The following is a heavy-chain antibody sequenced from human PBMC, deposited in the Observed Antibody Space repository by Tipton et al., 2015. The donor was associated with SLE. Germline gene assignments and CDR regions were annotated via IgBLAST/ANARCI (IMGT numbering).Heavy chain of an antibody. V-gene: IGHV4-4*07. Sequence: TLSLTCTVSGGSIGSFYWNWLRQPAGKGLEWIGRIYSYGTTNYNSSLKSRVTISVDMSQNQVSLKLSSVTAADSAVYYCARDPQLAGFDLWGQGTLVTVSS. J-gene: IGHJ5*02. D-gene: IGHD3-10*01. CDR2: IYSYGTT. CDR1: GGSIGSFY. CDR3: ARDPQLAGFDL.